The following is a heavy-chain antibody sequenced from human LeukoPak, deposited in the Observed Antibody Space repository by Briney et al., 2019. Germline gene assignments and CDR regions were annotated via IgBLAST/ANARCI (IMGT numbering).Heavy chain of an antibody. CDR2: IYYSGST. CDR3: ARDAGFRSGWSSFEY. D-gene: IGHD6-19*01. V-gene: IGHV4-31*03. CDR1: GGSISSGGFF. J-gene: IGHJ4*02. Sequence: SETLSLTCTVSGGSISSGGFFWSWVRQHPGQGLEWIGYIYYSGSTYYNPSLKSRVTISVDTPNSQFFLKLTSVTAADTAVYYCARDAGFRSGWSSFEYWGQGMLVTVSS.